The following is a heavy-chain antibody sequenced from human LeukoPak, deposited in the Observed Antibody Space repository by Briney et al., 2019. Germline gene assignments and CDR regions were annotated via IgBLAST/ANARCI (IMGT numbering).Heavy chain of an antibody. CDR2: ITGSGGST. CDR3: AKDIVRGEYFQY. V-gene: IGHV3-23*01. CDR1: GFTFSSYA. J-gene: IGHJ1*01. Sequence: QAGGSLRLSCAASGFTFSSYAMSWVRQAPGKGLEWVSAITGSGGSTYYADPVKGRFTISRDNSKNTLYLQMNSLRAEATALYDCAKDIVRGEYFQYWGQGTLVTVSS. D-gene: IGHD1-26*01.